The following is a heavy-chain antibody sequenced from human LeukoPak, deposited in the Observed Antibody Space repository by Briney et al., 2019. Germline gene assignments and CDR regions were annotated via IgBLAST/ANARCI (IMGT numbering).Heavy chain of an antibody. D-gene: IGHD3-3*02. CDR2: IKEDGSEK. Sequence: PGGSLRFSCAASGFTFTNHWMSWVRQAPGKGLEWVANIKEDGSEKYYVDSVKGRFTVSRDNVKNSLFLQLNSLRVDDTAVYYCAKSGSSVFWSWGLGTLVTVSS. CDR3: AKSGSSVFWS. V-gene: IGHV3-7*03. CDR1: GFTFTNHW. J-gene: IGHJ5*02.